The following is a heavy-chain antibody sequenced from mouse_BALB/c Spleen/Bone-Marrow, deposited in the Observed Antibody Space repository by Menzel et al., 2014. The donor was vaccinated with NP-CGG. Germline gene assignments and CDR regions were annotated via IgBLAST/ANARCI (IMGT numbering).Heavy chain of an antibody. CDR3: ARQDYGNGSFDY. D-gene: IGHD1-1*01. CDR2: INPYNDGT. V-gene: IGHV1-14*01. CDR1: GYTFTSYI. J-gene: IGHJ2*01. Sequence: EVQVVESGPELVKPGASVKMSCKASGYTFTSYIMHWVKQKPGQGLEWIGYINPYNDGTKNNEKFKGKATLTSDKSSSTAYMELNRLTSEDSAVYYCARQDYGNGSFDYWGQGTTLTVSS.